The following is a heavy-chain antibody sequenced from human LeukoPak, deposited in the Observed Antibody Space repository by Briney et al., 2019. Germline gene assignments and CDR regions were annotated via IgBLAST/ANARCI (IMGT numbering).Heavy chain of an antibody. CDR3: ARDRRGGIAAAANYFDY. V-gene: IGHV3-48*03. J-gene: IGHJ4*02. CDR2: ISSSGSTI. D-gene: IGHD6-13*01. Sequence: GGSLRLSCAASGFTFSSYEMNWVRQAPGKGLEWVSYISSSGSTIYYADSVKGRFTISRDNAKSSLYLQMNSLRAEDTAVYYCARDRRGGIAAAANYFDYWGQGTLVTVSS. CDR1: GFTFSSYE.